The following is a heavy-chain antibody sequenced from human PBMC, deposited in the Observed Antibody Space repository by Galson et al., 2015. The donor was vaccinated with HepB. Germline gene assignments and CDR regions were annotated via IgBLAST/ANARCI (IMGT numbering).Heavy chain of an antibody. CDR3: TRDPAAPYYYDSSGYHRPFDI. CDR1: GFTFGDYA. D-gene: IGHD3-22*01. Sequence: SLRLSCAASGFTFGDYAMSWFRQAPGKGLEWVGFIRSKAYGGTTEYAASVKGRFTISRDDSKSIAYLQMNSLKTEDTAVYYCTRDPAAPYYYDSSGYHRPFDIWGQGTMVTVSS. J-gene: IGHJ3*02. V-gene: IGHV3-49*03. CDR2: IRSKAYGGTT.